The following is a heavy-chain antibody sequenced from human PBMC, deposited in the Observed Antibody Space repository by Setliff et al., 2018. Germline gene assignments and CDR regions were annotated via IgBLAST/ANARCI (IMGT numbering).Heavy chain of an antibody. V-gene: IGHV4-61*08. CDR2: IYIGGSA. CDR1: GGSISSGDSY. J-gene: IGHJ4*02. CDR3: ARDLGHGGDSDY. Sequence: PSETLSLTCTVSGGSISSGDSYWSWIRQPPGKGLEWIGHIYIGGSANYNPSLKSRVTMSIDTSKNQFSLKLNSVTATDTAVYYCARDLGHGGDSDYWGQGILVTVSS. D-gene: IGHD2-21*02.